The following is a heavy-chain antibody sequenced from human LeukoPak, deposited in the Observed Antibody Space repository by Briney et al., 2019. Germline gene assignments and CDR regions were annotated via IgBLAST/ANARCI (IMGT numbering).Heavy chain of an antibody. CDR3: ARGNYYNGSGSSPLDN. V-gene: IGHV3-74*01. D-gene: IGHD3-10*01. CDR1: GFTFSNYW. CDR2: INPDGSTT. Sequence: GGSLRLSCAASGFTFSNYWMHWVRQDPGKGLVWVSFINPDGSTTNYADSVKGRFTISRDNAKNTLYVQMNSLRAEDTAVYFCARGNYYNGSGSSPLDNWGQGTLVTVSS. J-gene: IGHJ4*02.